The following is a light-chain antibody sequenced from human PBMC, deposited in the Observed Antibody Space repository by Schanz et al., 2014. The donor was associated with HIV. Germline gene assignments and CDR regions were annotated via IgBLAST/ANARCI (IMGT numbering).Light chain of an antibody. V-gene: IGLV1-40*01. CDR3: QSFDSSLNGVL. Sequence: QSVLTQPPSVSGAPGQRVTISCTGSSSNIGAGYDVHWYQQLPGTAPKLLIYGNSNRPSGVPDRISGSKSGTSASLAISGLQDEDEADYFCQSFDSSLNGVLFGGGTKLTVL. J-gene: IGLJ3*02. CDR1: SSNIGAGYD. CDR2: GNS.